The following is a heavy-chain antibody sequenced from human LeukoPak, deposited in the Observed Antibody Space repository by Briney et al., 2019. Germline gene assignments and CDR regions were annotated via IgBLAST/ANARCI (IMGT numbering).Heavy chain of an antibody. CDR3: AKDLLGHVYYYDSSGYIDI. V-gene: IGHV3-9*01. D-gene: IGHD3-22*01. CDR1: GFTFDDYG. J-gene: IGHJ3*02. Sequence: GGSLRLSCVASGFTFDDYGMHWVRQAPGKGLEWVSGISWNSGRLGYVDSVKGRFTISRDNAKNSLYLRMNSLRAEDTAVYYCAKDLLGHVYYYDSSGYIDIWGQGTMVTVSS. CDR2: ISWNSGRL.